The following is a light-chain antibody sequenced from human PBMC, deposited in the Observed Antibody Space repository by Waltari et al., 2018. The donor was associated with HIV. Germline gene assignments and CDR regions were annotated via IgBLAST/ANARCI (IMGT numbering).Light chain of an antibody. CDR3: GTWDSNLIVVL. Sequence: SVLTQPPSLSAAPGQKVTISCYGSDSDIGNNYVSWYQQLTETAPNLLIHENNKRPSGIPYRLSGSKSGTSATLAITGLQTGDEADYFCGTWDSNLIVVLFGGGTKLTVL. CDR1: DSDIGNNY. J-gene: IGLJ2*01. CDR2: ENN. V-gene: IGLV1-51*01.